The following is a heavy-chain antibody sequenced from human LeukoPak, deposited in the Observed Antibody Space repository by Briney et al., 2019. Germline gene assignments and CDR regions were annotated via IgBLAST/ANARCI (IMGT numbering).Heavy chain of an antibody. CDR1: GFTFASYA. D-gene: IGHD3-16*01. CDR3: AKLGLKLGGDS. CDR2: IHSSVTT. Sequence: GGSLRLSCAASGFTFASYAMSWVRQAPGKGLEWVSSIHSSVTTYYADSVKGRFTISRDNSRNTLYLQMNSLRGEDTAVYYCAKLGLKLGGDSWGQGTLVTVSS. V-gene: IGHV3-23*01. J-gene: IGHJ4*02.